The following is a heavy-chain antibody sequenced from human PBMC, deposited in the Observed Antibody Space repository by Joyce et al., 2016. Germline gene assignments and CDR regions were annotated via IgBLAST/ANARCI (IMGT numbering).Heavy chain of an antibody. CDR1: GFSFSGYW. Sequence: EVQLVESGGGLVQPGGCLRLSCAASGFSFSGYWILWAGQAPGKGLVWVSRINTDGSSTRFADSVKGRFTISRDNAKNTLYLQMNSLRAEDTAVYYCVRGISARPGGPNWFDPWGQGTLVTVSS. V-gene: IGHV3-74*01. D-gene: IGHD6-6*01. J-gene: IGHJ5*02. CDR2: INTDGSST. CDR3: VRGISARPGGPNWFDP.